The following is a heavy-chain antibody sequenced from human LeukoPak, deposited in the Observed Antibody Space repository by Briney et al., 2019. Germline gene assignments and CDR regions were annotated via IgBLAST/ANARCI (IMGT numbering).Heavy chain of an antibody. J-gene: IGHJ4*02. CDR3: ARTYYYGSGSYYNDY. Sequence: SETLSLTCTVSGGSISSYYWSWIRQPPGKGLEWIGYIYYSGSTNYNPSLPSRVTISVDTSKNQFSLKLSSVTAADTAVYYCARTYYYGSGSYYNDYWGQGTLVTVSS. V-gene: IGHV4-59*01. D-gene: IGHD3-10*01. CDR2: IYYSGST. CDR1: GGSISSYY.